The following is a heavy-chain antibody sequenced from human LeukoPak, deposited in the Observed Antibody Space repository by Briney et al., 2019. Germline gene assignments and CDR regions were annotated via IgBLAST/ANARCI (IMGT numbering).Heavy chain of an antibody. CDR3: ASSYYDSSGYLDPNFDY. V-gene: IGHV4-59*01. Sequence: SETLSLTCTVSGGSISGYYWSWIRQPPGKGLEWIGYIYYSGSTNYNPSLKSRVTISVDTSKNQFSLKLSSVTAADTAVYYCASSYYDSSGYLDPNFDYWGQGTLVTVSS. CDR1: GGSISGYY. CDR2: IYYSGST. D-gene: IGHD3-22*01. J-gene: IGHJ4*02.